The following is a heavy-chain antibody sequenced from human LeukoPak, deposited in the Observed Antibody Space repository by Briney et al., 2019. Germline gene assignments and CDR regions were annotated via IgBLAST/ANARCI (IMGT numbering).Heavy chain of an antibody. CDR1: GGSISSSSYY. CDR3: ASLLIVGAFDY. J-gene: IGHJ4*02. CDR2: IYYSGST. D-gene: IGHD1-26*01. V-gene: IGHV4-39*01. Sequence: SETLSLTCTVSGGSISSSSYYWGWIRQPPGKGLEWIGSIYYSGSTYYNPSLKSRVTMSVDTSKNQFSLKLSSVTAADTAVYYCASLLIVGAFDYWGQGTLVTVSS.